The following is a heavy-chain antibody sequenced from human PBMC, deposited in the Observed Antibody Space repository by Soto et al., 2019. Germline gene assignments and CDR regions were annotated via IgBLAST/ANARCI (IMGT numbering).Heavy chain of an antibody. CDR2: ISSSGSTI. J-gene: IGHJ3*02. CDR1: GFTFSDYY. CDR3: AREDEYSGYENDAFDI. V-gene: IGHV3-11*01. Sequence: GGSLRLSCAASGFTFSDYYRSWIRQAPGKGLEWVSYISSSGSTIYYADSVKGRFTISRDNAKNSLYLQMNSLRAEDTAVYYCAREDEYSGYENDAFDIWGQGTMVTVSS. D-gene: IGHD5-12*01.